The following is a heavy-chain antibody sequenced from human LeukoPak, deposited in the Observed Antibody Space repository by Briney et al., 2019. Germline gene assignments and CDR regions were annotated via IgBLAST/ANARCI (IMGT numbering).Heavy chain of an antibody. J-gene: IGHJ4*02. Sequence: PGGSLRLSCAASGFTFSSYAMSWVRQAPGKGLEWVSAISGSGGSTYYADSVKGWFTISRDNSKNTLYLQMNSLRAEDTAVYYCAKDFEWFGELLRMGYFDYWGQGTLVTVSS. CDR3: AKDFEWFGELLRMGYFDY. D-gene: IGHD3-10*01. V-gene: IGHV3-23*01. CDR2: ISGSGGST. CDR1: GFTFSSYA.